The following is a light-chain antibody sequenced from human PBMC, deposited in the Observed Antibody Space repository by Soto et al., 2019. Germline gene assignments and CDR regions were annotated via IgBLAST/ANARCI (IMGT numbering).Light chain of an antibody. CDR1: KLRGKY. CDR3: QAWDSNSAYVV. CDR2: QNT. V-gene: IGLV3-1*01. J-gene: IGLJ2*01. Sequence: SSELTQPPSVSVSPGQTASITCSGDKLRGKYASWYQQKPGQSPILVISQNTKRPSGFPERFSGSFSGITATLTIRGTQAMDEADYYCQAWDSNSAYVVFGGGTKLTVL.